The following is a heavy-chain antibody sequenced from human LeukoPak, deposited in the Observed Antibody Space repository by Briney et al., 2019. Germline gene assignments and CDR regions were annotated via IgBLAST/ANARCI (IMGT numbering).Heavy chain of an antibody. D-gene: IGHD2-21*02. CDR1: GFTFSSYW. Sequence: PGGSLRLSCAASGFTFSSYWMSWVRQAPGKGLGWVANIKQDGSEKYYVDSVKGRFTISRDNAKNSLYLQMNSLRAEDTAVYYCARDIVVVTAILDYWGQGTLVTVSS. J-gene: IGHJ4*02. V-gene: IGHV3-7*01. CDR3: ARDIVVVTAILDY. CDR2: IKQDGSEK.